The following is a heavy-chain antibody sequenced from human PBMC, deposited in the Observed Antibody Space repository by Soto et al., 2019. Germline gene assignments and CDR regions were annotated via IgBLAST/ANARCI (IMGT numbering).Heavy chain of an antibody. D-gene: IGHD4-17*01. V-gene: IGHV4-34*01. J-gene: IGHJ2*01. CDR3: ARKRDYGDSFLSYWYFDL. CDR2: INHSGST. CDR1: GGSFSGYY. Sequence: QVQLQQWGAGLLKPSETLSLTCAVYGGSFSGYYWSWIRQPPGKGLEWIGEINHSGSTNYNPSLKSGVTISVDTSKNQFSLKLSSVTAADTAVYYCARKRDYGDSFLSYWYFDLWGRGTLVTVSS.